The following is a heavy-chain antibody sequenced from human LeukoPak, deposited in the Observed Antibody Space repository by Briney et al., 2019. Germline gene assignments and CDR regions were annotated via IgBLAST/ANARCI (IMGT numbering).Heavy chain of an antibody. CDR1: VGSISVSY. CDR2: INYSGST. V-gene: IGHV4-59*01. J-gene: IGHJ4*02. D-gene: IGHD6-19*01. Sequence: SETLSLTCTVSVGSISVSYRRQSSQPPGKGLEWIGYINYSGSTKYNPSLKSRVTISVDQSKNQFSLKVTTENSAASAFSCCARCPSISGLYYFDYWGQGTLVTVSS. CDR3: ARCPSISGLYYFDY.